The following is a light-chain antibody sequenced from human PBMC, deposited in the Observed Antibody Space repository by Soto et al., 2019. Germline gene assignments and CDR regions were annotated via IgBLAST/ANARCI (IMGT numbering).Light chain of an antibody. CDR3: QPYYSYPLT. CDR2: AAS. V-gene: IGKV1-8*01. CDR1: QGSSTY. J-gene: IGKJ3*01. Sequence: AIRMTQSPSSFSASTGDRVTITCLSSQGSSTYLAWYQQKPRKAPKHLIYAASTLQSGVPSRLSVSGSGTDYTLTISCLQSEDFATYDCQPYYSYPLTFGPGTKVDIK.